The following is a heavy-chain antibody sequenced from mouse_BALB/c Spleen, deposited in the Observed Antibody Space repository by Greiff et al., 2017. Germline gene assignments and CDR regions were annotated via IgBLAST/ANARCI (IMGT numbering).Heavy chain of an antibody. Sequence: QVQLQQPGAELVKPGASVKLSCKASGYTFTSYWMHWVKQRPGQGLEWIGEINPSNGRTNYNEKFKSKATLTVDKSSSTAYMQLSSLTSEDSAVYYCARGGSSLYYYAMDYWGQGTSVTVSS. J-gene: IGHJ4*01. V-gene: IGHV1S81*02. CDR1: GYTFTSYW. CDR3: ARGGSSLYYYAMDY. CDR2: INPSNGRT. D-gene: IGHD1-1*01.